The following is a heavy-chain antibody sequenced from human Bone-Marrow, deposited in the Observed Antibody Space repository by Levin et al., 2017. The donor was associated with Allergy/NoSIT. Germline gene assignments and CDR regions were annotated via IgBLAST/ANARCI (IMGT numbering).Heavy chain of an antibody. CDR3: ARDLYCSSTSCYGQFDY. D-gene: IGHD2-2*01. Sequence: AGGSLRLSCAASGFTVSSNYMSWVRQAPGKGLEWVSVIYSGGSTYYADSVKGRFTISRDNSKNTLYLQMNSLRAEDTAVYYCARDLYCSSTSCYGQFDYWGQGTLVTVSS. J-gene: IGHJ4*02. CDR2: IYSGGST. V-gene: IGHV3-53*01. CDR1: GFTVSSNY.